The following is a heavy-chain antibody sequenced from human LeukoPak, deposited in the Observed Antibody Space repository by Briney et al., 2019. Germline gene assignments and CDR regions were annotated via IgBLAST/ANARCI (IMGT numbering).Heavy chain of an antibody. J-gene: IGHJ4*02. CDR1: GFTFNSYW. D-gene: IGHD4-17*01. CDR2: IKEDGNEK. CDR3: ARDEGATVATYRFDY. V-gene: IGHV3-7*01. Sequence: PGGSLRLSCSASGFTFNSYWMSWVRQLPGKGLEWVGNIKEDGNEKNYVDSVKGRFTISRDNAKKSLYLEMNSLRAEDTVVYYCARDEGATVATYRFDYWGQGTLVTVSS.